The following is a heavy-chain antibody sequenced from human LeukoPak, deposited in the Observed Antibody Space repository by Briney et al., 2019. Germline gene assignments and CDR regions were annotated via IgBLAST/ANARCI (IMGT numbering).Heavy chain of an antibody. CDR3: ARHQKHNSYYFDY. J-gene: IGHJ4*02. CDR2: IFYSGSS. Sequence: SETLSLTCTVSGGSINSRSYYWGWIRQPPGKGLEWIGSIFYSGSSYYNPSLKSRVTISVDTSKNQFSLKLNSVTAADTAVYYCARHQKHNSYYFDYWGQGTLVTVSS. V-gene: IGHV4-39*01. D-gene: IGHD5-24*01. CDR1: GGSINSRSYY.